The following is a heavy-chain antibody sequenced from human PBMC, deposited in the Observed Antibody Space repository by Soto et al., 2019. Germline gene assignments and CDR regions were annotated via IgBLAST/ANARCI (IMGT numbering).Heavy chain of an antibody. D-gene: IGHD6-19*01. J-gene: IGHJ4*02. CDR2: ISHSGST. CDR3: ARGGLLPDY. V-gene: IGHV4-30-2*01. CDR1: GGSISSGGYS. Sequence: QLQLQESGSGLVKPSQTLSLTCAVSGGSISSGGYSWNWIRQPPGKGLEWIGYISHSGSTYYSPSLKIRVTISVDRSKNQFSLKLSSVTAADTAVYYCARGGLLPDYWGQGTLVTVSS.